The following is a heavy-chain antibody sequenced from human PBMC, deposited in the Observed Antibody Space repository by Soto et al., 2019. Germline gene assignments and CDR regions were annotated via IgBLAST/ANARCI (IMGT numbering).Heavy chain of an antibody. CDR3: ARHVPAAGYFSGMDV. CDR2: IIPIFGTA. CDR1: GGTFSSYA. V-gene: IGHV1-69*12. J-gene: IGHJ6*01. D-gene: IGHD2-2*01. Sequence: QVQLVQSGAAVKKPGSSVKVSCKASGGTFSSYAISWVRQAPGQGLEWMGGIIPIFGTANYAQQFQGRVTITADDATSTAYMELSSLRSEDTAVYYCARHVPAAGYFSGMDVWGQGTTVTVSS.